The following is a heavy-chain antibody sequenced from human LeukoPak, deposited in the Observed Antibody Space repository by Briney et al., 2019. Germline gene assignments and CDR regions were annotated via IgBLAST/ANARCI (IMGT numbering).Heavy chain of an antibody. Sequence: PGGSLRLSCAASGFTFSSYEMNWVRQAPGKGLEWVSYISSSGSTIYYADSVKGRFTISRDNAKNSLYLQMNSLRAEDTAVYYCARGEYSGSYSYYYYYYYMDVWGKGTTVTISS. CDR1: GFTFSSYE. V-gene: IGHV3-48*03. CDR3: ARGEYSGSYSYYYYYYYMDV. D-gene: IGHD1-26*01. J-gene: IGHJ6*03. CDR2: ISSSGSTI.